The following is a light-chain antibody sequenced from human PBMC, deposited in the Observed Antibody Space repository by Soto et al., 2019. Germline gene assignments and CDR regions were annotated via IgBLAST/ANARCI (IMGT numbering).Light chain of an antibody. CDR2: GAS. CDR1: QSVSSSY. CDR3: QPYGSSHLYS. Sequence: EIVLTQSPGTLSLSPGERATLSCRASQSVSSSYLAWYQQKPGQAPRLLIYGASSRATGIPDRFRDSGSGKALTLTISRLEAEDFAVDYCQPYGSSHLYSFGPGTKLEIK. V-gene: IGKV3-20*01. J-gene: IGKJ2*01.